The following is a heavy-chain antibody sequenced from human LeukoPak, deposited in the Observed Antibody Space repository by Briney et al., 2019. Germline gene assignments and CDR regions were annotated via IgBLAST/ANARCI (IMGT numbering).Heavy chain of an antibody. CDR1: GYSISSGYY. J-gene: IGHJ3*02. Sequence: SETLSLTCTVSGYSISSGYYWGWIRQPPGKGLEWIGSVYHTGTTYYNPSLESRVTISVDTSTDQFSLNLYFVTAADTAVYYCARDLGWHYALLTGYVPTSGAFDIWNQGTMVTVSS. D-gene: IGHD3-9*01. CDR2: VYHTGTT. CDR3: ARDLGWHYALLTGYVPTSGAFDI. V-gene: IGHV4-38-2*02.